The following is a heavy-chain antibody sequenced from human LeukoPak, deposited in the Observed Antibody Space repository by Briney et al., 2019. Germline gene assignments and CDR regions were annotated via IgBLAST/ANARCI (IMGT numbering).Heavy chain of an antibody. CDR1: GGSISSYY. CDR2: IYYSGST. V-gene: IGHV4-59*01. D-gene: IGHD5-18*01. J-gene: IGHJ4*02. Sequence: PSETLSLTCTVSGGSISSYYWSWIRQPPGKGLELIGYIYYSGSTNYNPSLKSRVTISVDTSKNQFSLKLSSVTAADTAVYYCAREAAMVPGQFDYWGQGTLVTVSS. CDR3: AREAAMVPGQFDY.